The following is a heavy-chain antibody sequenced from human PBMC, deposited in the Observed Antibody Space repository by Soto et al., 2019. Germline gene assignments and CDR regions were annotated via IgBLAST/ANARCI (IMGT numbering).Heavy chain of an antibody. CDR2: IYHSGST. V-gene: IGHV4-4*02. J-gene: IGHJ6*02. CDR3: ARGGLWGIAAAGNPYYYYYYGMDV. D-gene: IGHD6-13*01. CDR1: GGSISSSNW. Sequence: SETLSLTCAVSGGSISSSNWWSWVRQPPGKGLEWNGEIYHSGSTNYNPSLKSRVTISVDKSKNQFSLKLSSVTAADTAVYYCARGGLWGIAAAGNPYYYYYYGMDVWGQGTTVTVSS.